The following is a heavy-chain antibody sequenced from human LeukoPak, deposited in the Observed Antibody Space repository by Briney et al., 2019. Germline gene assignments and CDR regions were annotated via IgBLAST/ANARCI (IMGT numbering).Heavy chain of an antibody. CDR1: GFTFSSYA. V-gene: IGHV3-23*01. Sequence: GGSLRLSCAASGFTFSSYAMSWVRQAPGKGLEWVSAISGSGGSTYYADSVKGRFTISRDNSKNTLYLQMNSLRAEDTAVYYCAKVAHYYDSSGYLNPSDYWGQGTLVTVSS. J-gene: IGHJ4*02. CDR2: ISGSGGST. CDR3: AKVAHYYDSSGYLNPSDY. D-gene: IGHD3-22*01.